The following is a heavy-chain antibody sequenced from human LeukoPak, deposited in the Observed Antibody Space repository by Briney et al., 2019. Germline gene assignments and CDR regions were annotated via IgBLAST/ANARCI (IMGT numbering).Heavy chain of an antibody. Sequence: PSQTLSLTCTVSGGSISSGGYYWSWIRQPPGKGLEWIGYIYHSGSTYYNPSLKSRVTISVDRSKNQFSLKLSSVTAADTAVYYCASLSLGVVPAAIDYWGQGTLVTVSS. CDR2: IYHSGST. D-gene: IGHD2-2*01. V-gene: IGHV4-30-2*01. J-gene: IGHJ4*02. CDR1: GGSISSGGYY. CDR3: ASLSLGVVPAAIDY.